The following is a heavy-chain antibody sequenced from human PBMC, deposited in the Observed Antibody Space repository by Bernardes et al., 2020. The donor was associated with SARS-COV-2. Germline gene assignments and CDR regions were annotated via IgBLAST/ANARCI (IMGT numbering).Heavy chain of an antibody. Sequence: GSLRLACAASGLIFSNYWMHWVRQAPGKGLVWVSRINSAGSITSYGDPAKGRFTTPRDNAKNTLYLQMNSLTVEDTAVYYCVRGPSGGYGRFEYWGQGALVTVSS. D-gene: IGHD5-12*01. J-gene: IGHJ4*02. V-gene: IGHV3-74*01. CDR2: INSAGSIT. CDR3: VRGPSGGYGRFEY. CDR1: GLIFSNYW.